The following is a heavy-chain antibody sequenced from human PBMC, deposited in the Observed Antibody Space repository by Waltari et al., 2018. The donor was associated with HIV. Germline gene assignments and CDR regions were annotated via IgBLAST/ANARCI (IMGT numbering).Heavy chain of an antibody. CDR1: GFIFSNYG. D-gene: IGHD3-16*01. V-gene: IGHV3-30*02. CDR2: IRYDGSSK. CDR3: AKDGGAVADH. J-gene: IGHJ4*02. Sequence: QVQLVASGGGVVRPGGSLRLSCAASGFIFSNYGLHWVRQAPGKGLEWMAFIRYDGSSKNYGESVKARFTISRDNSKNTLYLQVNSLRVEDTAVYYCAKDGGAVADHWGQGTLVTVSS.